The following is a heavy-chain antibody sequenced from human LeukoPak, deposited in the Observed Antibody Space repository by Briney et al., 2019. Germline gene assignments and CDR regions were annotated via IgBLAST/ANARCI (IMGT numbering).Heavy chain of an antibody. CDR1: GYTFTGYY. V-gene: IGHV1-2*02. J-gene: IGHJ3*02. Sequence: ASVKVSCKASGYTFTGYYMHWVRQAPGQGLEWTGWINPNSGGTNYAQKFQGRVTMTRDTSISTAYMELSRLRSDDTAVYYCARERSAYSSGWYSAFDIWGQGTMVTVSS. D-gene: IGHD6-19*01. CDR2: INPNSGGT. CDR3: ARERSAYSSGWYSAFDI.